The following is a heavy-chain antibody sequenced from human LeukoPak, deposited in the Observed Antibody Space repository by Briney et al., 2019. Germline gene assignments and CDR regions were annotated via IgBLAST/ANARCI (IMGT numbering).Heavy chain of an antibody. V-gene: IGHV4-31*03. CDR3: ASSSFWYYYDSSGHPTSFDP. D-gene: IGHD3-22*01. CDR2: IYYSGST. J-gene: IGHJ5*02. CDR1: GSSISSGGYY. Sequence: SETLSLTCTVSGSSISSGGYYWSWIRQHPGKGLEWIGYIYYSGSTYYNPSLKSRVTISVDTSKNQFSLKLSSVTAADTAVYYCASSSFWYYYDSSGHPTSFDPWGQGTLVTVSS.